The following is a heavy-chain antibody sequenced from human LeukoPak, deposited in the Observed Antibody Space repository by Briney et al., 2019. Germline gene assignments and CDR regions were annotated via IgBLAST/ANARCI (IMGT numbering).Heavy chain of an antibody. V-gene: IGHV1-18*01. J-gene: IGHJ4*02. CDR3: ASLYPAAH. CDR2: ISAHNGNT. CDR1: GYTFTTYG. Sequence: ASVKVSCKASGYTFTTYGISWVRQAPGQGLEWMGWISAHNGNTNYAQKFQGRVTMTTDTSTSTAYMELRSLRSDDAAVYYCASLYPAAHWGQGTLVTVSS. D-gene: IGHD2-2*02.